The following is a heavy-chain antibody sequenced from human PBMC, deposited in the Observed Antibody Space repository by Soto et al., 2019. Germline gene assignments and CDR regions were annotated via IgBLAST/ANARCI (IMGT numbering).Heavy chain of an antibody. CDR1: GYTFTSYG. Sequence: DSVKVSCKASGYTFTSYGINWVRQAPGQGLEWMGWISGYNGDTNYAQKLQDRVTMTTDTSTSTAYMELRSLRSDDTAVYYCARDPCSSITCNPERRAWFDPWGPGXLVTVYS. J-gene: IGHJ5*02. CDR3: ARDPCSSITCNPERRAWFDP. CDR2: ISGYNGDT. D-gene: IGHD2-2*01. V-gene: IGHV1-18*04.